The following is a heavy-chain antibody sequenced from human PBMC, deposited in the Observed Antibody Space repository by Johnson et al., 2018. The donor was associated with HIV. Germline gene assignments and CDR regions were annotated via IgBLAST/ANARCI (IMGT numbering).Heavy chain of an antibody. CDR2: ISSSGTTI. D-gene: IGHD2-21*02. V-gene: IGHV3-11*04. Sequence: QMLLVESGGGLVKPGGSLRLSCAASGFSFSDYFMSWIRQAPGKGLECISYISSSGTTIYYTDSVKGRFTISRDNAKNSLYLQLTSLRAEDTAVFYCARDRSKLLYPFDAFDIWGQGTMVTVSS. CDR1: GFSFSDYF. CDR3: ARDRSKLLYPFDAFDI. J-gene: IGHJ3*02.